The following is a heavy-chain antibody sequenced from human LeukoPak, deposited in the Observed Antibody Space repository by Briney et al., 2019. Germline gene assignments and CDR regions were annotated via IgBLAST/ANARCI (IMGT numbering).Heavy chain of an antibody. CDR2: VTASARRT. Sequence: PGGSLRLSCEASGFTFSNYAMSWVRQAPGKGLEWVSTVTASARRTYYADSVQGRFTISRDNSNNTLFLQVNSLRADDTAVYHCAKWGLSDRSGANFHSWGQGTLVTVSS. J-gene: IGHJ4*02. V-gene: IGHV3-23*01. CDR1: GFTFSNYA. CDR3: AKWGLSDRSGANFHS. D-gene: IGHD3-22*01.